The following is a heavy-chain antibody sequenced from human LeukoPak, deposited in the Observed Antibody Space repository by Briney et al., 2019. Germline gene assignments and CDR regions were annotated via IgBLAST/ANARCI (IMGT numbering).Heavy chain of an antibody. CDR1: GFTFNSYN. V-gene: IGHV3-48*02. CDR3: ARAYSSSSGRDAFDS. CDR2: ISSSSTI. Sequence: PGGSLRLSCAASGFTFNSYNMNWVRQAPGKVMEWDSYISSSSTIYYADSVKGRFTISRDSAKTSLFLQMNSLRDEDTAVYYCARAYSSSSGRDAFDSWGLGTLVTVSS. D-gene: IGHD6-6*01. J-gene: IGHJ3*02.